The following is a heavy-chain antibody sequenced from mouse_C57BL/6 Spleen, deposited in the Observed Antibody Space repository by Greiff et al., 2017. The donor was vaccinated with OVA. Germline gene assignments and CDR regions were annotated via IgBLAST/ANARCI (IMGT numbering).Heavy chain of an antibody. Sequence: QVQLQQPGAELVMPGASVKLSCKASGYTFTSYWMHWVKQRPGQGLEWIGEIDPSDSYTNYNQKFKGKSTLTVDKSSSTAYMQLSSLTSEDSAVYYCARAYGSIFYYAMDYWGQGTSVTVSS. CDR2: IDPSDSYT. CDR3: ARAYGSIFYYAMDY. D-gene: IGHD1-1*01. J-gene: IGHJ4*01. CDR1: GYTFTSYW. V-gene: IGHV1-69*01.